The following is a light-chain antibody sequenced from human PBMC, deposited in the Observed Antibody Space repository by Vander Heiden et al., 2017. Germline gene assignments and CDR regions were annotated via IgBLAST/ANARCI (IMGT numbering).Light chain of an antibody. CDR3: QRRSNWPPYVYT. V-gene: IGKV3-11*01. Sequence: ETVPTRSPATLSCSHWARANLTCSASQNVNSYLAWYQHKPGQAPRLLIYDASKSATGIPVRFTGSGSGTDFTLTISSLEPEDSAVYYCQRRSNWPPYVYTFGQGTKLEIK. CDR2: DAS. J-gene: IGKJ2*01. CDR1: QNVNSY.